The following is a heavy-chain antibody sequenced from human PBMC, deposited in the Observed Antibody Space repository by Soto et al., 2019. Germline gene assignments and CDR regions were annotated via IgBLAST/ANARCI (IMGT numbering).Heavy chain of an antibody. CDR2: IWYDGSNK. V-gene: IGHV3-33*01. D-gene: IGHD6-13*01. CDR1: GFTFSSYG. Sequence: GSLRLSCATSGFTFSSYGMHWVRQAPGKGLEWVAVIWYDGSNKYYADSVKGRFTISRDNSKNTLYLQMNSLRAEDTAVYYCARDLRPDSSSWYFSFGYWGQGTLVTVSS. J-gene: IGHJ4*02. CDR3: ARDLRPDSSSWYFSFGY.